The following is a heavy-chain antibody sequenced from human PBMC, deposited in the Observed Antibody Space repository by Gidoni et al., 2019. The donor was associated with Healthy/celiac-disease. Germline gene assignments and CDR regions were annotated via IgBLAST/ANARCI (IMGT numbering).Heavy chain of an antibody. D-gene: IGHD5-18*01. V-gene: IGHV4-34*01. CDR2: INHSGST. Sequence: QVQLQQWGAGLLKPSETLSLTCAVYGGSFSGYYWSWIRQPPGKGLEWIGEINHSGSTNYNPSLKSRVTISVDTSKNQFSLKLSSVTAADTAVYYCAREWAAMADYWGQGTLVTVSS. J-gene: IGHJ4*02. CDR3: AREWAAMADY. CDR1: GGSFSGYY.